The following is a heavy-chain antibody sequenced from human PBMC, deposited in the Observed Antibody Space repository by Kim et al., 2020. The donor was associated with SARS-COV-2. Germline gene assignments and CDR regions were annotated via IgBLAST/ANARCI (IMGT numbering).Heavy chain of an antibody. CDR3: ARVTNIRSLDY. V-gene: IGHV1-3*01. D-gene: IGHD2-8*01. J-gene: IGHJ4*02. Sequence: TKYSQKFQGRVTITRDTSASTAYMELSSLRSEDTAVYYCARVTNIRSLDYWGQGTLVTVSS. CDR2: T.